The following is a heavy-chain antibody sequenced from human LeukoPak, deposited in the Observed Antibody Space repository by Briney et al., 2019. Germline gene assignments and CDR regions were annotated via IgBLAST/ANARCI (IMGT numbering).Heavy chain of an antibody. Sequence: GGSLRLSCAASGFTFSSYSMNWVRQAPGKGLDWVSSISSGSSYIYYADSVKGRFTISRDNAKNSLYLQMNSLRAEDTAVYYCARVIYGSGSYYNGLTFDYWGQGTLVTVSS. CDR2: ISSGSSYI. V-gene: IGHV3-21*01. D-gene: IGHD3-10*01. J-gene: IGHJ4*02. CDR3: ARVIYGSGSYYNGLTFDY. CDR1: GFTFSSYS.